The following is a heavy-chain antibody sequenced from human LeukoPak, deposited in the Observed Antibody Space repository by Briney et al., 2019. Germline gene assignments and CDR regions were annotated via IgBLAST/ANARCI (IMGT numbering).Heavy chain of an antibody. CDR3: ARAHGSGSYYSPVY. D-gene: IGHD3-10*01. J-gene: IGHJ4*02. CDR2: IIPIFGTA. CDR1: GGTFSSYA. V-gene: IGHV1-69*05. Sequence: SVKVSCKASGGTFSSYAISWVRQAPGQGLEWMGGIIPIFGTANYAQKFQGRVTITTDESASTAYKELSSLRSEDTAVYYCARAHGSGSYYSPVYWGQGTLVTVSS.